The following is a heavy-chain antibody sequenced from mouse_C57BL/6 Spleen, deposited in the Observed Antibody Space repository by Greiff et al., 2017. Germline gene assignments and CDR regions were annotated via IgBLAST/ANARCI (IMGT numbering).Heavy chain of an antibody. CDR1: GYTFTSYW. Sequence: QVQLQQPGAELVKPGASVKLSCKASGYTFTSYWMHWVKQRPGQGLEWIGMIHPNSGSTNYNEKFKSKATLTVDKSSSTAYMQLSSLTSEDSAVYYCASHYYGSSWGFAYWGQGTLVTVSA. CDR2: IHPNSGST. J-gene: IGHJ3*01. V-gene: IGHV1-64*01. D-gene: IGHD1-1*01. CDR3: ASHYYGSSWGFAY.